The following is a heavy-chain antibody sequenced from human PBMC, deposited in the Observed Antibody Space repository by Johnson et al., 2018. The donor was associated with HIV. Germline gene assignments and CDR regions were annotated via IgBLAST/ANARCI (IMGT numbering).Heavy chain of an antibody. V-gene: IGHV3-23*04. CDR1: GFAFSSYA. CDR2: ISGSGGST. J-gene: IGHJ3*02. Sequence: VQLVESGGGVVQPGRSLRLSCAASGFAFSSYAMTWVRQAPGKGLEWVSSISGSGGSTYYADSVTGPFTISIDNSKNTLYLQMSSLRAEDTAIYSCAKGRYSSSWYLAGAFDIWGQWTMVTVSS. D-gene: IGHD6-13*01. CDR3: AKGRYSSSWYLAGAFDI.